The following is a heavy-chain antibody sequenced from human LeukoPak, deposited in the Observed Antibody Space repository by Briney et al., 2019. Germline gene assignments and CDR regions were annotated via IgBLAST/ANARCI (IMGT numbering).Heavy chain of an antibody. Sequence: GGSPRLSCAASGFIFSTYAMSWVRQAPGKGLEWVSGVNGNGGSTSYADSVKGRFTIFRDNSKNTVYLQMNSLRVEDTAVYYCAKSLYGGCDYWGQGTVVTVSS. V-gene: IGHV3-23*01. D-gene: IGHD3-16*02. CDR2: VNGNGGST. CDR1: GFIFSTYA. CDR3: AKSLYGGCDY. J-gene: IGHJ4*02.